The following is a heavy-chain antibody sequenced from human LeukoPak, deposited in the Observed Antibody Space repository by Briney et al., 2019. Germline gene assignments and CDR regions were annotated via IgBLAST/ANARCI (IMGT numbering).Heavy chain of an antibody. J-gene: IGHJ4*02. CDR3: AKASIFYYGSGSYPDY. Sequence: GGSLRLSCAASGFTVSTNYMTWVRQAPGKGLEWVSVLYSGGATYYADSVKGRFTISRDSSKNTLYLQMNSLRAEDTAVYYCAKASIFYYGSGSYPDYWGQGTLVTVSS. CDR2: LYSGGAT. D-gene: IGHD3-10*01. V-gene: IGHV3-66*01. CDR1: GFTVSTNY.